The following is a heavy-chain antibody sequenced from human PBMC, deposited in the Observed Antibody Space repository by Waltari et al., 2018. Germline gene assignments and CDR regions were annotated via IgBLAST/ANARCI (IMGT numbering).Heavy chain of an antibody. Sequence: QVQLQESGPGLVKPSGTLSLTCGVSRGPPSNINLWNWIRLAPGKGLEWLGEIHRTGSSNYNPSLKSRLTMSVDKSNSQVSMKLKSLTAADTAVYYCATSSFVAVLDSWGQGTLVTVSS. CDR3: ATSSFVAVLDS. J-gene: IGHJ4*02. V-gene: IGHV4-4*02. CDR2: IHRTGSS. D-gene: IGHD6-19*01. CDR1: RGPPSNINL.